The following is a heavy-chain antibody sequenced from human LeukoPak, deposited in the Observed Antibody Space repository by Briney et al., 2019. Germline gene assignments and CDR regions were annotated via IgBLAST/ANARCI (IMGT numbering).Heavy chain of an antibody. CDR2: MNPNSGNT. CDR3: ARGPARSIAVRGWFDP. D-gene: IGHD6-6*01. CDR1: GYTFTNYD. J-gene: IGHJ5*02. V-gene: IGHV1-8*01. Sequence: ASVKVSCKASGYTFTNYDINWVRQATGQGLEWVGWMNPNSGNTGYAQKFQGRVTMTRNTSISTAYMELSSLRSEDTAVYYCARGPARSIAVRGWFDPWGQGTLVTVSS.